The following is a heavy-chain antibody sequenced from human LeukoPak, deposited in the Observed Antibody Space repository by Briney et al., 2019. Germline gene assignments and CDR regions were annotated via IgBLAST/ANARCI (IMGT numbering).Heavy chain of an antibody. CDR2: ISGSGSGGRT. CDR1: GFTFSNFA. J-gene: IGHJ4*02. Sequence: PGGSLRLSCAASGFTFSNFAMSWVRQAPGKGLEWVSVISGSGSGGRTYYADSVKGQFTSSRDNSKKTLYLQMNRLGVEDTAVYYCAKEVGPYGDDPLDYWGQGTLVTVSS. D-gene: IGHD4/OR15-4a*01. V-gene: IGHV3-23*01. CDR3: AKEVGPYGDDPLDY.